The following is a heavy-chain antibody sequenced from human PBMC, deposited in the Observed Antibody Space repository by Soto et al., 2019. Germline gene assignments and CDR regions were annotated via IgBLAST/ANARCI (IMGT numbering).Heavy chain of an antibody. CDR1: GFTFSSYA. V-gene: IGHV3-23*01. J-gene: IGHJ4*02. CDR3: AKHTTRCNAPGIADFDY. CDR2: ISGSGGST. Sequence: EVQLLESGGGLVQPGGSLRLSCAASGFTFSSYAMSWVRQAPGKGLEWVSAISGSGGSTYYADSVKGRFTISRDNSKNTLYLQMNSLRAEDTAVYYCAKHTTRCNAPGIADFDYWGQGTLVTVSS. D-gene: IGHD6-13*01.